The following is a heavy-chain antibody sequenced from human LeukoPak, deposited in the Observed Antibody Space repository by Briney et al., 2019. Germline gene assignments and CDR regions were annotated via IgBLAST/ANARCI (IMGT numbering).Heavy chain of an antibody. Sequence: PGGSLRLSCAASGFTFSSYAMHWVRQAPGKGLEWVAVISYDGSNKYYADSVKGRFTISRDNSKNTLYLQMNSLRAEDTAVYYCARDPRRSSSWGYYGMDVWGQGTTVTVSS. CDR3: ARDPRRSSSWGYYGMDV. CDR2: ISYDGSNK. V-gene: IGHV3-30-3*01. J-gene: IGHJ6*02. D-gene: IGHD6-13*01. CDR1: GFTFSSYA.